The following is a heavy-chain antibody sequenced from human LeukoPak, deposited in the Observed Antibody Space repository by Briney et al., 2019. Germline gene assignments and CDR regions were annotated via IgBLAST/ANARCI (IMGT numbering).Heavy chain of an antibody. D-gene: IGHD3-10*01. CDR1: GYTFSSFG. Sequence: ASVKVSCKASGYTFSSFGITWVRQAPGQGLEWMGWISAYNGNTDYAQKVQGRVTMTTDTSTSTAYMELSSLRSEDTAVYYCARSSAVLLWFGELYYWGQGTLVTVSS. CDR3: ARSSAVLLWFGELYY. V-gene: IGHV1-18*01. CDR2: ISAYNGNT. J-gene: IGHJ4*02.